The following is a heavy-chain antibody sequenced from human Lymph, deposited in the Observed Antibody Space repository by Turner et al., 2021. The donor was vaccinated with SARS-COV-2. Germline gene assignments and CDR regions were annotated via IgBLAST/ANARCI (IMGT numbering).Heavy chain of an antibody. CDR1: GFSLSNGRMG. Sequence: QVTLKESGPVLVKPTETLALTCTVSGFSLSNGRMGVSWIRQPPGKALEWLAHIFSNDEKAYSTSLKSRLTISKDTSNSQVVLTMTNMDPVDTGTYYCARIGHDILTGLLDWFDPWGQGTLVTVSS. CDR3: ARIGHDILTGLLDWFDP. CDR2: IFSNDEK. J-gene: IGHJ5*02. D-gene: IGHD3-9*01. V-gene: IGHV2-26*01.